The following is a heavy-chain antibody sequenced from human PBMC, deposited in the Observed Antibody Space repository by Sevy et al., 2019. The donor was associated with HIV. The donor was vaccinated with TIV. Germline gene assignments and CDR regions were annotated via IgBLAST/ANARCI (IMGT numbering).Heavy chain of an antibody. V-gene: IGHV3-48*02. CDR1: GFTFSSYS. CDR2: ISSRSSTI. D-gene: IGHD3-16*01. CDR3: ARDQWKIWGIHAFDL. J-gene: IGHJ3*01. Sequence: GGSLRLSCAASGFTFSSYSMNWVRQAPGKGLEWVSYISSRSSTIYYADSVKGRFTISRDNAKNSPYLQMNSLRDEDMAVYYCARDQWKIWGIHAFDLWGQGTMVTVSS.